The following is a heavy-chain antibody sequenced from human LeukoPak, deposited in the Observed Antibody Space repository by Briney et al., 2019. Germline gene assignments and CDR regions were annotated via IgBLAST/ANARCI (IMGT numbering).Heavy chain of an antibody. V-gene: IGHV3-33*06. CDR1: GFTFSSHG. J-gene: IGHJ3*02. CDR2: IWYDGSDK. D-gene: IGHD6-19*01. Sequence: GRSLRLSCAASGFTFSSHGMHWVRQAPGKGLEWVAVIWYDGSDKYYADSVKGRFTISRENSKNTLYLQMNSLRAEDTAIYFCAKPSSTGWDAFDIWGQGTMVTVSS. CDR3: AKPSSTGWDAFDI.